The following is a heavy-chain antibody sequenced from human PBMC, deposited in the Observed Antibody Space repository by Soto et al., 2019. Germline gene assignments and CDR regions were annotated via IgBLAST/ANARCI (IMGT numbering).Heavy chain of an antibody. D-gene: IGHD6-19*01. V-gene: IGHV4-59*01. Sequence: SEPLSLTCTVSGGSISSYYWSWIRQPPGKGLEWIGYIYYSGGTNYNPSLKSRVAMSVDTSKNQFSLKLNSVTAADTAVYYCARERRRDPGYSSGWYGVDYWGLGTLVTVSS. CDR1: GGSISSYY. CDR3: ARERRRDPGYSSGWYGVDY. CDR2: IYYSGGT. J-gene: IGHJ4*02.